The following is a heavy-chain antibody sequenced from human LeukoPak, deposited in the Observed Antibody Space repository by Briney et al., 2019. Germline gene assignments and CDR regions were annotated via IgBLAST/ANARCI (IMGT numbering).Heavy chain of an antibody. D-gene: IGHD2-21*02. CDR2: LNWNGAGT. J-gene: IGHJ4*02. V-gene: IGHV3-20*04. CDR3: AREAACGGDCYYFDY. Sequence: GGSLRLSCAASGFTFDAYALSWVRHAPGKGLEWVSSLNWNGAGTSYVDSVKDRFTISRDNAKNSLYLQMNSLRVEDTAFYYCAREAACGGDCYYFDYWGQGTLVTVSS. CDR1: GFTFDAYA.